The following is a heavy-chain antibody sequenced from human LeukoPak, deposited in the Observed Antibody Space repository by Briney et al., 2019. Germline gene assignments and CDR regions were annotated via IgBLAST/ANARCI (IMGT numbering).Heavy chain of an antibody. Sequence: PSETLSLTCTVSGGSIRSYYWSWIRQPPGKGLEWIGYIYYSGSTNYNPSLKSRVTISVDTSKNQFSLKLSSVTAADTAVYYCARGDIAAAPYYFDYWGQGTLVTVSS. CDR2: IYYSGST. CDR1: GGSIRSYY. J-gene: IGHJ4*02. CDR3: ARGDIAAAPYYFDY. V-gene: IGHV4-59*01. D-gene: IGHD6-13*01.